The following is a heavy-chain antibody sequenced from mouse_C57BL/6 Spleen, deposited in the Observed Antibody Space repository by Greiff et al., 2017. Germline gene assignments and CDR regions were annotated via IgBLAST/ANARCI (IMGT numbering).Heavy chain of an antibody. CDR2: INPYNGGT. Sequence: VQLQQSGPVLVKPGASVKMSCKASGYTFTDYYMNWVKQSPGKSLEWIGVINPYNGGTSYNQKFKGKATLTVDKSSSTAYMELTSLTSEDSAVYYCARGVSHIDYWGQGTTLTVSS. D-gene: IGHD2-2*01. J-gene: IGHJ2*01. CDR3: ARGVSHIDY. CDR1: GYTFTDYY. V-gene: IGHV1-19*01.